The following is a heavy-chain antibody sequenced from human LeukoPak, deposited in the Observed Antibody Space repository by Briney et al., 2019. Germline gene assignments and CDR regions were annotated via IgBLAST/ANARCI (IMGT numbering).Heavy chain of an antibody. CDR1: GGSISSTSYY. D-gene: IGHD3-22*01. CDR2: IYYTGST. J-gene: IGHJ4*02. V-gene: IGHV4-39*07. CDR3: ARDPAPDYYDRSGYYFDY. Sequence: SETLSLTCTVSGGSISSTSYYWTWIRQPPGKGLEWIGSIYYTGSTYYKPSLKSRVTISIDTSKNQFSLKLSSVTAADTAVYYCARDPAPDYYDRSGYYFDYWGQGTLVAVSS.